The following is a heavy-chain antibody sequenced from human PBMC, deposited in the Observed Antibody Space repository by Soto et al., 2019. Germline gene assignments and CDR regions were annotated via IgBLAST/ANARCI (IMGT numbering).Heavy chain of an antibody. V-gene: IGHV3-7*01. CDR2: TNEDGREK. Sequence: PGGSLRLSCAASGFTFTGYWMSWVRQAPGKGLEWVANTNEDGREKFYVDSVKGRFTISRDNAKNSLYLQMNSLRAGDTAVYYCARDRGALGPWGQGTLVTVSS. CDR3: ARDRGALGP. CDR1: GFTFTGYW. J-gene: IGHJ5*02. D-gene: IGHD3-16*01.